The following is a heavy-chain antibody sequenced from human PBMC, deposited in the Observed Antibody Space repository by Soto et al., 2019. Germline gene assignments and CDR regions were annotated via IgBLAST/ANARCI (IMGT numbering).Heavy chain of an antibody. CDR2: INSDGSST. CDR1: GFTFSSYW. CDR3: ARTIGGLWFFDY. V-gene: IGHV3-74*01. Sequence: EVQLVESGGGLVQPGGSLRLSCAASGFTFSSYWMHWVRQAPGKGLVWVSRINSDGSSTSYADSVKGRFTISRDNAKNTLDLQMNSLRAEDTAVYYCARTIGGLWFFDYWGQGTLVTVSS. D-gene: IGHD3-16*01. J-gene: IGHJ4*02.